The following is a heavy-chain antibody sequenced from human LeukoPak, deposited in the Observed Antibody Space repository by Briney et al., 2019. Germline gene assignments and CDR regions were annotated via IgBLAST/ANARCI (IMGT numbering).Heavy chain of an antibody. Sequence: SETLSLTCAVYGGSFRGYYWSWIRQPPGKGVEWIGEIDHSGSTNYNPSLKSRVTISLDTSMKKFSLKLNSVTAADTAVCYCASTERCSTTCPRDFGGQRTLVTVSS. V-gene: IGHV4-34*01. CDR2: IDHSGST. CDR3: ASTERCSTTCPRDF. CDR1: GGSFRGYY. J-gene: IGHJ4*02. D-gene: IGHD2-2*01.